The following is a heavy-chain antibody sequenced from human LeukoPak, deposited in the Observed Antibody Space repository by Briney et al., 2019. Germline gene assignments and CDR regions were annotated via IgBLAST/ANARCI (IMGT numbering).Heavy chain of an antibody. CDR3: AKDEAPDYGDSLDYFDY. CDR2: IRYDGSNK. D-gene: IGHD4-17*01. V-gene: IGHV3-30*02. Sequence: PGGSLRLSCAASGFTFSSYGMHWVRQAPGKGLEWVAFIRYDGSNKYYADPVKGRFTISRDNSKNTLYLQMNSLRAEDTAVYYCAKDEAPDYGDSLDYFDYWGQGTLVTVSS. CDR1: GFTFSSYG. J-gene: IGHJ4*02.